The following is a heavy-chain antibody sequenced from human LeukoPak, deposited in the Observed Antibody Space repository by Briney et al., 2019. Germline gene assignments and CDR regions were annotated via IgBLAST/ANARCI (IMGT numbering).Heavy chain of an antibody. V-gene: IGHV4-59*08. D-gene: IGHD6-13*01. CDR3: ARLRPSIGAAGTFDY. CDR2: IYYTGST. Sequence: SETLSLTCTVSGGSISSHYWSWIRQPPGKGLEWIGYIYYTGSTKYNASLKSRVTISVDTSKNQFSLKVSSVTAADTAVYYCARLRPSIGAAGTFDYWGQGTLVTVSS. J-gene: IGHJ4*02. CDR1: GGSISSHY.